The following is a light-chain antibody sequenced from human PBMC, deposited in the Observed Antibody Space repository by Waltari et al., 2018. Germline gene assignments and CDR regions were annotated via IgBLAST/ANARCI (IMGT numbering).Light chain of an antibody. Sequence: EIVMTQSPATLSVSPGERATLSCRASQNIRSNLAWYRQKPGQAPRLLIYGASFRATGIPARISGSGSGTEFTLTISSLQSEDFAVYYCQQYDNWPPITFGQGTKLEIE. J-gene: IGKJ2*01. CDR3: QQYDNWPPIT. V-gene: IGKV3-15*01. CDR2: GAS. CDR1: QNIRSN.